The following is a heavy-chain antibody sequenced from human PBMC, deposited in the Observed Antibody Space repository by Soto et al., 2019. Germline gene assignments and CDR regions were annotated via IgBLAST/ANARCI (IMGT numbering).Heavy chain of an antibody. CDR1: GYTFTGHY. J-gene: IGHJ4*02. D-gene: IGHD1-26*01. CDR2: IGPETGAT. Sequence: VASVKVSCKASGYTFTGHYIHWVRQAPEQGPEWMGEIGPETGATRYAQKFQGRVTMTRDMSITTVYMELNNLSPADTAVYYCGRGRSGQIVVFYWGQGTPVTVSS. CDR3: GRGRSGQIVVFY. V-gene: IGHV1-2*02.